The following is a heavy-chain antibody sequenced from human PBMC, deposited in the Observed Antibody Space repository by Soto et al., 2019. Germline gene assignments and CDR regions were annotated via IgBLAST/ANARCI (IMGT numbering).Heavy chain of an antibody. J-gene: IGHJ6*02. D-gene: IGHD6-13*01. Sequence: EVQLLESGGGLVQPGGSLRLSCAASGFTFSSYAMSWVRQAPGKGLEWVSAISGSGGSTYYADSVKGRFTISRENAKNSLYLQMNSLRAGDTAVYYCARLIAHYGMDVWGQGTTVTVSS. CDR1: GFTFSSYA. V-gene: IGHV3-23*01. CDR3: ARLIAHYGMDV. CDR2: ISGSGGST.